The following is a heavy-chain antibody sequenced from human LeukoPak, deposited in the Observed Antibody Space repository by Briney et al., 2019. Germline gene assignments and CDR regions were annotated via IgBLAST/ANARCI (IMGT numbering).Heavy chain of an antibody. CDR2: INHSGST. CDR1: GGSFSGYY. CDR3: ARGTPPSATNDY. D-gene: IGHD2-8*01. Sequence: SETLSLTCAVYGGSFSGYYWSWIRQPPGKGLEWIGEINHSGSTNYNPSLKRRVTISVDTSKNQFSLKLSSVTAADTAVYSCARGTPPSATNDYWGQGTLVTVSS. V-gene: IGHV4-34*01. J-gene: IGHJ4*02.